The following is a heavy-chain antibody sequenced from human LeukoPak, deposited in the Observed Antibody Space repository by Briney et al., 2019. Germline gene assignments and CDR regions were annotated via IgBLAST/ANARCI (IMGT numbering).Heavy chain of an antibody. Sequence: GGSLRLSWAASGFTFSSYGMHWVRQAPGKGLEWVAVISYDGSNKYYADPVKGRFTISRDNAKNSLYLQMNSLRAEDTAVYYCARARLNMDVWGQGTTVTVSS. CDR2: ISYDGSNK. J-gene: IGHJ6*02. V-gene: IGHV3-30*12. CDR1: GFTFSSYG. CDR3: ARARLNMDV.